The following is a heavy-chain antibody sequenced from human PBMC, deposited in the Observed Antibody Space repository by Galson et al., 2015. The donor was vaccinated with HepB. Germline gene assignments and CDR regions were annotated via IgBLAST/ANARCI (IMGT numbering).Heavy chain of an antibody. D-gene: IGHD3-16*01. Sequence: SLRLSCAASGFTFSSYGMHWVRHAPGKGLEWVAVIWYDGSNKYYADSVKGQFTISRDNSKNTLYLQMNSLRAEDKAVYYCAREGLPLYFDYWGQAALVTVSS. V-gene: IGHV3-33*01. CDR1: GFTFSSYG. CDR2: IWYDGSNK. J-gene: IGHJ4*02. CDR3: AREGLPLYFDY.